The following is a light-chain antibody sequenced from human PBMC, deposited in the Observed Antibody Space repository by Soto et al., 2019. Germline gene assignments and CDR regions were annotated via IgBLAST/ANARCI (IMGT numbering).Light chain of an antibody. Sequence: EIVLTQSPGTLSLSPGERATLSCRASQSVSSSYLAWYQQKPGQAPRPLIYGASSRATGIPDRFSGSGSGTDFTLTISRLEPEAFAVYYCQQYLGAFGQGTKV. CDR2: GAS. CDR3: QQYLGA. J-gene: IGKJ1*01. CDR1: QSVSSSY. V-gene: IGKV3-20*01.